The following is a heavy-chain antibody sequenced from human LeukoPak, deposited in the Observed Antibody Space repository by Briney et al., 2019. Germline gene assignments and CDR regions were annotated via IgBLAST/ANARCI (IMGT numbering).Heavy chain of an antibody. CDR3: ARGGSSAAAVFDY. D-gene: IGHD6-13*01. CDR1: GGSISRYY. Sequence: PSETLSLTCTVSGGSISRYYWSWIRQPAGRGLEWIGRIYSSGTPNYNPSLKSRVTMSVDTSKNQFSLKLSSVTVADTDVYYCARGGSSAAAVFDYWGQGALVTVSS. J-gene: IGHJ4*02. V-gene: IGHV4-4*07. CDR2: IYSSGTP.